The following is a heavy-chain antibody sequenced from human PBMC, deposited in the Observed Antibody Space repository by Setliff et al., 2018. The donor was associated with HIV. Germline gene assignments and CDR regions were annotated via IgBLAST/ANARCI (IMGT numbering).Heavy chain of an antibody. CDR2: IYYSGST. CDR1: GGSISSGGYY. CDR3: ARDYGDTPSYYYYYGMDV. D-gene: IGHD4-17*01. Sequence: SETLSLTCTVSGGSISSGGYYWSWIRQHPGKGLEWIGYIYYSGSTYYNPSLKSRVTISVDTSKNQFSLKLSSVAAADTALYYCARDYGDTPSYYYYYGMDVWGQGTTVTVSS. V-gene: IGHV4-31*03. J-gene: IGHJ6*02.